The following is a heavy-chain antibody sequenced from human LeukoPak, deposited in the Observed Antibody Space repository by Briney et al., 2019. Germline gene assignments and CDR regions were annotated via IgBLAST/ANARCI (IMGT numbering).Heavy chain of an antibody. Sequence: GASVKVSCKASGYTFTSYGISWVRQAPGQGLEWMGWISAYRGGTSYAQKFQGRVTMTRDTSINTAYIDLSRLRSDDPAGYYFSRGVVNSTFYYMDFWGKGTPVTVSS. J-gene: IGHJ6*03. CDR2: ISAYRGGT. D-gene: IGHD2/OR15-2a*01. CDR3: SRGVVNSTFYYMDF. CDR1: GYTFTSYG. V-gene: IGHV1-18*01.